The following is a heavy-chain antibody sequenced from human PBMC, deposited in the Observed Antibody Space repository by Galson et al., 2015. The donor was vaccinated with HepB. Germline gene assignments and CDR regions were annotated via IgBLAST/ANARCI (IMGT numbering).Heavy chain of an antibody. J-gene: IGHJ6*03. Sequence: TLSLTCAVSGGSISSGGYSWSWIRQPPGKGLEWIGYIYHSGSTYCNPSLKSRVTISVDRSKNQFSLKLSSVTAADTAVYYCARARRGDYYYYYYMDVWGKGTTVTVSS. CDR1: GGSISSGGYS. CDR3: ARARRGDYYYYYYMDV. V-gene: IGHV4-30-2*01. CDR2: IYHSGST. D-gene: IGHD2-21*02.